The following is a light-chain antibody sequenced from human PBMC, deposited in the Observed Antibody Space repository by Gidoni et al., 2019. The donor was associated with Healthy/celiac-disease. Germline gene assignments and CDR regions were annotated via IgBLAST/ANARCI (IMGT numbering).Light chain of an antibody. V-gene: IGKV3-20*01. CDR2: GAS. CDR1: QSVSSSY. Sequence: EIVLTQSPGTLSLSPGERATLSCRASQSVSSSYLAWYQQKPGQAPRLLIYGASSRATGIPDRFSVSGSGTAFTLTISRLESEDLAVYYCQQYGSSSWTFGQGTKVEIK. CDR3: QQYGSSSWT. J-gene: IGKJ1*01.